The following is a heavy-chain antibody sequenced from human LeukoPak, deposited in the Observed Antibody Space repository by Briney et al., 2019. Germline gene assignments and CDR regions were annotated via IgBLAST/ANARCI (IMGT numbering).Heavy chain of an antibody. CDR2: IYTTGSP. V-gene: IGHV4-61*02. D-gene: IGHD3-10*01. J-gene: IGHJ5*02. CDR3: ARDRGITTARGVPSWFDP. Sequence: SETLSLTCTVSGGSISSSNYYWTWIRQPAGKGLEWIGRIYTTGSPSYSPSLKSRVTISVDTSTNQFSLKLTSVSAADTAVYYCARDRGITTARGVPSWFDPWGQGTLVTVSS. CDR1: GGSISSSNYY.